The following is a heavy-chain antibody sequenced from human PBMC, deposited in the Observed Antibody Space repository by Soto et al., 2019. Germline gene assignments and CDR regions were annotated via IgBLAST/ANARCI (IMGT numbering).Heavy chain of an antibody. Sequence: ASVKVSCKASGYTFTGYYLHWVRQAPGQGLEWMGWINPNSGGTNYAQKFQGRVTMTRDTSISTAYMELSRLRSDNTAVYYCARGRTGTTSYFDYWGQGNLVTVSS. D-gene: IGHD1-1*01. CDR2: INPNSGGT. CDR1: GYTFTGYY. J-gene: IGHJ4*02. CDR3: ARGRTGTTSYFDY. V-gene: IGHV1-2*02.